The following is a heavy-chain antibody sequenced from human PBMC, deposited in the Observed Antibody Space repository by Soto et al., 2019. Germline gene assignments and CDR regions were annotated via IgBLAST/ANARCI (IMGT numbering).Heavy chain of an antibody. CDR2: ISPYNGNT. J-gene: IGHJ4*02. CDR3: AGATFDPKGSFDY. V-gene: IGHV1-18*04. Sequence: GASVKVSCKASGYTFTTYGLSWVRQAPGQGLEWMGWISPYNGNTNYAQSLQGRVTMTPDTYTSTAYMELRSLRSDDTAVYYCAGATFDPKGSFDYWGQGTLVTVSS. D-gene: IGHD3-9*01. CDR1: GYTFTTYG.